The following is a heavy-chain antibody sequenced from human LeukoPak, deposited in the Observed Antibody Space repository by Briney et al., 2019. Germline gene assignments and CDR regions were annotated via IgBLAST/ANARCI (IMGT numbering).Heavy chain of an antibody. V-gene: IGHV4-59*01. CDR2: VSYSGST. CDR1: GGSISSYY. CDR3: ARNVGGLRGFEY. J-gene: IGHJ4*02. D-gene: IGHD3-10*01. Sequence: SETLSLTCTVSGGSISSYYCSWIRQPPGKGLERIGYVSYSGSTNYNPSLKSRVTISVDTSTNQFSLKLSSVTAADTAVYYCARNVGGLRGFEYWGQGTLVTVSS.